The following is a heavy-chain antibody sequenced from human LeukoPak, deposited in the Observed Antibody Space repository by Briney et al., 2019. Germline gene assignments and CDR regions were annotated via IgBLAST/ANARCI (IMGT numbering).Heavy chain of an antibody. CDR1: GFTFSSYS. CDR3: ARDSSMVRGVIITDPAFDI. CDR2: ISSSSNYI. D-gene: IGHD3-10*01. J-gene: IGHJ3*02. Sequence: GGSLRLSCAASGFTFSSYSMNWVRQAPGKGLEWVSSISSSSNYIYYADSVKGRFTISRDNAKNSLYLQMNSLRAEDTAVYYCARDSSMVRGVIITDPAFDIWGQGTMVTVSS. V-gene: IGHV3-21*01.